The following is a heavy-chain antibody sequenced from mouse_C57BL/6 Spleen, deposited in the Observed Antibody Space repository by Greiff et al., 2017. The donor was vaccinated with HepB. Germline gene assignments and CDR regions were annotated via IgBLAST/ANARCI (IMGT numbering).Heavy chain of an antibody. V-gene: IGHV1-42*01. Sequence: EVQLQQSGPELVKPGASVKISCKASGYSFTGYYMNWVKQSPEKSLEWIGEINPSTGGTTYNQKFKAKATLTVDKSSSTAYMQLKSLTSEDSAVYYCARRGNDGYYDYYAMDYWGQGTSVTVSS. CDR2: INPSTGGT. J-gene: IGHJ4*01. D-gene: IGHD2-3*01. CDR1: GYSFTGYY. CDR3: ARRGNDGYYDYYAMDY.